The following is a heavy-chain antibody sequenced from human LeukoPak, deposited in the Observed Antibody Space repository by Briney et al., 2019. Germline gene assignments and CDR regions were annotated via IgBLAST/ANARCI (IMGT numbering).Heavy chain of an antibody. Sequence: PGRSLRLSCAASGFTFSYYGMHWVRQAPGKGLEWVAAISDDGSNEYYADSVKGRFTISRDNSKNTLYLQMNSLSAEDTAVYYCAKDLWFGEFLHYWGQGTLVTVSS. V-gene: IGHV3-30*18. CDR2: ISDDGSNE. CDR1: GFTFSYYG. J-gene: IGHJ4*02. CDR3: AKDLWFGEFLHY. D-gene: IGHD3-10*01.